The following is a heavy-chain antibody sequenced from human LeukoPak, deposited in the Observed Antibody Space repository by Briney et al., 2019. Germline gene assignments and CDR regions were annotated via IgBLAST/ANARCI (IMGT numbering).Heavy chain of an antibody. CDR3: AKTIYGDYVYWFDP. V-gene: IGHV3-23*01. Sequence: GGSLRLSCAASGFTFSNYAMSWVRQAPGRGLEWVSAISGSGGSTYYADSVKGRFTISRDNSKNTLYLQMNSLRAEDTAVYYCAKTIYGDYVYWFDPWGQGTLVTVSS. CDR2: ISGSGGST. D-gene: IGHD4-17*01. J-gene: IGHJ5*02. CDR1: GFTFSNYA.